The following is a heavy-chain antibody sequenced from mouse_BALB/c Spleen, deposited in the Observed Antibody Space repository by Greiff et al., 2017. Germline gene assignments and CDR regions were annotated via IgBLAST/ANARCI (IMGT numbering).Heavy chain of an antibody. CDR2: ISSGGGST. J-gene: IGHJ2*01. D-gene: IGHD2-10*02. V-gene: IGHV5-12-1*01. CDR1: GFAFSSYD. Sequence: EVQLVESGGGLVKPGGSLKLSCAASGFAFSSYDMSWVRQTPEKRLEWVAYISSGGGSTYYPDTVTGRFTISRDNAKNTLYLQMSSLKSEDTAMYYCAREKSLGYGSSDYWGQGTTLTVSS. CDR3: AREKSLGYGSSDY.